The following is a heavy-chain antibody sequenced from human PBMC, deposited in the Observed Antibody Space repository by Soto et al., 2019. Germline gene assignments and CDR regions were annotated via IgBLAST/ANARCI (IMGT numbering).Heavy chain of an antibody. J-gene: IGHJ6*03. CDR1: GYSFTSYW. CDR2: IYPGDSDT. Sequence: GESLKISCKGSGYSFTSYWIGWVRQMPGKGLEWMGIIYPGDSDTRYSPSFQGQVTISADKSISTAYLQLSSLKASDTAMYYCARGGIAVAGYYYYYMDVWGKGTTVTVSS. CDR3: ARGGIAVAGYYYYYMDV. D-gene: IGHD6-19*01. V-gene: IGHV5-51*01.